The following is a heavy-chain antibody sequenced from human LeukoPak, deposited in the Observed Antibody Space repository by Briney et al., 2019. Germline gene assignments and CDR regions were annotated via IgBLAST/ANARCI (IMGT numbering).Heavy chain of an antibody. CDR1: GFTFSTYN. CDR3: ARDGGYYNDSSGYSFDS. D-gene: IGHD3-22*01. J-gene: IGHJ4*02. CDR2: IRSSSSYI. Sequence: GQSLRLSCAASGFTFSTYNMNWVRQAPGKGLEWVSSIRSSSSYIYYADSVKRRFTISRDNAKNSLYLQMISLRAEDTALYYCARDGGYYNDSSGYSFDSWGQGTLVTVSS. V-gene: IGHV3-21*01.